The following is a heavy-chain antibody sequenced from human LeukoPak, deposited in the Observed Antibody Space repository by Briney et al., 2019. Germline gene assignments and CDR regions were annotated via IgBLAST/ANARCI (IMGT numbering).Heavy chain of an antibody. V-gene: IGHV1-8*01. J-gene: IGHJ4*02. D-gene: IGHD2-2*01. CDR2: XNPNSGNT. CDR1: GYTFTSYD. Sequence: ASVKVSCKASGYTFTSYDINWVRQATGQGLEXXXXXNPNSGNTGYAQKFQDRVTMTRNTSISTAYMELSSLRSEDTAVYYCASWSSWSTSRGSFDYWGQGTLVTVSS. CDR3: ASWSSWSTSRGSFDY.